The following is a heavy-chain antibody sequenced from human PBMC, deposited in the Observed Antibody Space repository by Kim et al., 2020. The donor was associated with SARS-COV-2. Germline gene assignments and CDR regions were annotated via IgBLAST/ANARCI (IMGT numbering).Heavy chain of an antibody. D-gene: IGHD2-21*02. J-gene: IGHJ6*01. V-gene: IGHV4-39*07. CDR3: ARQHIVVVTYYYYYGM. CDR1: GGSISSSSYY. Sequence: SETLSLTCTVSGGSISSSSYYWGWIRQPPGKGLEWIGSIYYSGSTYYNPSLKSRVTISVDTSKNQFSLKLSSVTAADTAVYYCARQHIVVVTYYYYYGM. CDR2: IYYSGST.